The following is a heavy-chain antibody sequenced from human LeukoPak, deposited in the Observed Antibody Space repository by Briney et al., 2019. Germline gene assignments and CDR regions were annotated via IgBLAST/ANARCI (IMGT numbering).Heavy chain of an antibody. J-gene: IGHJ2*01. CDR1: GGSFSGYY. Sequence: SETLSLTCAVYGGSFSGYYWSWLRQPAGKGLEWIGRIYTSGSTNYNPSLKSRVTMSVDTSKNQFSLKLSSVTAADTAVYYCARAPLGYCSGGSCYSRGGWYFDLWGRGTLVTVSS. CDR2: IYTSGST. D-gene: IGHD2-15*01. V-gene: IGHV4-59*10. CDR3: ARAPLGYCSGGSCYSRGGWYFDL.